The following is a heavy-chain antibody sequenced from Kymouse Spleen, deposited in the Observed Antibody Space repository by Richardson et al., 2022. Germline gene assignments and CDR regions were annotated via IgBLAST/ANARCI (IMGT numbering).Heavy chain of an antibody. Sequence: QLQLQESGPGLVKPSETLSLTCTVSGGSISSSSYYWGWIRQPPGKGLEWIGSIYYSGSTYYNPSLKSRVTISVDTSKNQFSLKLSSVTAADTAVYYCARRMITFGGVTRPYFDYWGQGTLVTVSS. D-gene: IGHD3-16*02. V-gene: IGHV4-39*01. CDR1: GGSISSSSYY. CDR2: IYYSGST. J-gene: IGHJ4*02. CDR3: ARRMITFGGVTRPYFDY.